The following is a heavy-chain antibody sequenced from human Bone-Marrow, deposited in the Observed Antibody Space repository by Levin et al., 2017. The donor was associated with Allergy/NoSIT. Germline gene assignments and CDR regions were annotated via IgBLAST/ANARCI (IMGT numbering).Heavy chain of an antibody. CDR3: ARVRVAAAGTGGGARMDV. D-gene: IGHD6-13*01. CDR1: GFTFSSYS. J-gene: IGHJ6*02. Sequence: PGGSLRLSCAASGFTFSSYSMNWVRQAPGKGLEWVSSISSSSSYIYYADSVKGRFTISRDNAKNSLYLQMNSLRAEDTAVYYCARVRVAAAGTGGGARMDVWGQGTTVTVSS. CDR2: ISSSSSYI. V-gene: IGHV3-21*01.